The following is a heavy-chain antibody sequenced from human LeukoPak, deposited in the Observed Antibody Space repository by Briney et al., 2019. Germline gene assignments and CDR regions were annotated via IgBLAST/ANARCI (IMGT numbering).Heavy chain of an antibody. J-gene: IGHJ4*02. CDR2: ISGSGGST. CDR1: GFTFSSYA. D-gene: IGHD5-18*01. CDR3: ASWDTAMVPFDY. Sequence: GGSLRLSCAASGFTFSSYAMSWVRQAPGKGLEWVSAISGSGGSTYYADSVKGRFTISRDDSKNTLYLQMNSLRAEDTAVYYCASWDTAMVPFDYWGQGTLVTVSS. V-gene: IGHV3-23*01.